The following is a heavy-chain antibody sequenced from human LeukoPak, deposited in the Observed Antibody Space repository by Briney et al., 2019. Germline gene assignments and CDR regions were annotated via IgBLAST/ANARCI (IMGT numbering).Heavy chain of an antibody. D-gene: IGHD5-18*01. J-gene: IGHJ4*02. V-gene: IGHV3-23*01. CDR1: GFILNNHA. CDR2: ISGSGRTI. Sequence: GGSMRLSCAASGFILNNHAMTWVRQAPGKGLQWISVISGSGRTIEYEDSVKGRFTISRDDSKNTVSLQMNNLRVEDTAIYYCAKNVMVKRYIDYWGQGTPVTVSS. CDR3: AKNVMVKRYIDY.